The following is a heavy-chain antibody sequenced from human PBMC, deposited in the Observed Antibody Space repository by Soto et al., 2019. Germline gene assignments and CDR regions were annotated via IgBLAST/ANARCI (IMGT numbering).Heavy chain of an antibody. Sequence: SETLSLTCTVSGGSLSSYYWNWIRQPAGKGLEWIGRIYISGSTNYNPSRKSRVTMSVDTSKNQFSLKLSSVTAADTAVYYCARDNQQPEEYYYGLDVWGQGTTVTVSS. CDR3: ARDNQQPEEYYYGLDV. CDR1: GGSLSSYY. CDR2: IYISGST. V-gene: IGHV4-4*07. D-gene: IGHD6-13*01. J-gene: IGHJ6*02.